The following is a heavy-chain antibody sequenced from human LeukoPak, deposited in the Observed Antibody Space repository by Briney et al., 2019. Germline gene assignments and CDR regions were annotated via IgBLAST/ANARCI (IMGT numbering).Heavy chain of an antibody. J-gene: IGHJ3*02. Sequence: GGSLRLSCAASGFTFSNAWMTWVRQDPGKGLEWVAVISYDGSNKYYADSVKGRFTISRDNSKNTLYLQMNSLRAEDTAVYYCARDEPMGGGVDAFDIWGQGTMVTVSS. V-gene: IGHV3-30-3*01. CDR2: ISYDGSNK. D-gene: IGHD3-16*01. CDR1: GFTFSNAW. CDR3: ARDEPMGGGVDAFDI.